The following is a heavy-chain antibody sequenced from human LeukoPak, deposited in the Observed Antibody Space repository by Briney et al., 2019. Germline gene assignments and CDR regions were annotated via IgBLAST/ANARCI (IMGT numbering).Heavy chain of an antibody. J-gene: IGHJ4*02. D-gene: IGHD3-22*01. Sequence: SATLSLTCTVSGSSISSGYYWGWIRQPPGKGLEWIGNILYSGKTHYNPSLKSRVTISGDTSKNQFSLKLSSVTAADTAVYYCARSPDSDRLDYWGQGTLVTVSS. CDR2: ILYSGKT. V-gene: IGHV4-38-2*02. CDR3: ARSPDSDRLDY. CDR1: GSSISSGYY.